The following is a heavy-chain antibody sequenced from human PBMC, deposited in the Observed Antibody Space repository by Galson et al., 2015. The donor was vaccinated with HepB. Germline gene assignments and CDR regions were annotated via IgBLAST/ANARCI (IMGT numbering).Heavy chain of an antibody. CDR3: TTRPACYYDSCGYGY. J-gene: IGHJ4*02. CDR2: IKSNTDGGTT. CDR1: GFIFSNAW. V-gene: IGHV3-15*01. D-gene: IGHD3-22*01. Sequence: SLRLSCAASGFIFSNAWMSWVRQAPGKGLEWVGRIKSNTDGGTTDYAAPVKGRFTISRDDSKNTLYLQMNSLKTEDTAVYYCTTRPACYYDSCGYGYWGQGTLVTVSS.